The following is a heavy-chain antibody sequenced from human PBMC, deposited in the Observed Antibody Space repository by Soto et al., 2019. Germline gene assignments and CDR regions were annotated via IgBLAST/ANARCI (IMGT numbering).Heavy chain of an antibody. CDR3: ARRAPAANGFNWFDP. J-gene: IGHJ5*02. CDR1: GGSISSYY. CDR2: IYYSGST. V-gene: IGHV4-59*01. D-gene: IGHD2-2*01. Sequence: SETLSLTCTVSGGSISSYYWSWMRQPPGKGLEWIGYIYYSGSTNYNPSLKSRVTISVDTSKNQFSLKLSSVTAADTAVYYCARRAPAANGFNWFDPWGQGTLVTVSS.